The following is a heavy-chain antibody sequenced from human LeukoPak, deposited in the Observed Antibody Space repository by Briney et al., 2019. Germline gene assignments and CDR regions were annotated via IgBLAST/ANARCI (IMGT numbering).Heavy chain of an antibody. CDR2: IYPGDSDT. V-gene: IGHV5-51*01. CDR1: GYSFTSYW. D-gene: IGHD2-15*01. J-gene: IGHJ5*02. CDR3: AKLVGYCSGGSCYSGWFDP. Sequence: GESLKISSKGSGYSFTSYWIGWVRQMPGKGLEWMGIIYPGDSDTRYSPSFQGQVTISADKSISTAYLQWSSLKASDTAMYYCAKLVGYCSGGSCYSGWFDPWGQGTLVTVSS.